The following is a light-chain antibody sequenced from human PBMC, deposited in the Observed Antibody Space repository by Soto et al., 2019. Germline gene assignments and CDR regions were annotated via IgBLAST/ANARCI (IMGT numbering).Light chain of an antibody. CDR1: QSVSSNY. J-gene: IGKJ4*01. V-gene: IGKV3-20*01. CDR2: GAS. CDR3: QQYGGSPLVT. Sequence: EIVLTQSPGTLSLSPGERATLSCRASQSVSSNYLAWYQQKPGQAPRLLIYGASSRATGIPVRFSGSGSGTDFTLTISGLEPEDFAVYYCQQYGGSPLVTFGGGTKVEIK.